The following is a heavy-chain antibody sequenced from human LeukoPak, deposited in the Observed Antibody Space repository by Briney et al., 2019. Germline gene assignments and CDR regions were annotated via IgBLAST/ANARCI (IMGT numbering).Heavy chain of an antibody. CDR1: GGTFSSYA. CDR2: IIPILGIA. Sequence: GASGKVSCKASGGTFSSYAISWVRQAPGQGLEWMGRIIPILGIANYAQKFQGRVTITPDKYTSTAYMELSSLRSEDTAVYYSARGISSGWYGSPYGMDVWGQGTTVTVSS. V-gene: IGHV1-69*04. CDR3: ARGISSGWYGSPYGMDV. D-gene: IGHD6-19*01. J-gene: IGHJ6*02.